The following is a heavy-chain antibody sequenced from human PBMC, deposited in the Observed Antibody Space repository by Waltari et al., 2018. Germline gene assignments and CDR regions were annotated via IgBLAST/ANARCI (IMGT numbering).Heavy chain of an antibody. CDR2: ISSSSISI. CDR3: ANEPDYGDNY. J-gene: IGHJ4*02. Sequence: EVQLVEYGGGLVKPGGYLRRSCAAYGFNLSSYSMNRVRQAPGKGLGWVSSISSSSISIYYANSVNCRFTNSRDNAKISLYLQMNSLRAEDTAVYYCANEPDYGDNYWGQGTLVTVSS. V-gene: IGHV3-21*01. D-gene: IGHD4-17*01. CDR1: GFNLSSYS.